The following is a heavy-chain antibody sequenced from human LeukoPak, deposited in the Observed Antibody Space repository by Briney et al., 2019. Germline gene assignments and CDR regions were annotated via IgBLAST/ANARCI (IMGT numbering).Heavy chain of an antibody. D-gene: IGHD2-2*01. J-gene: IGHJ2*01. CDR3: ARSGSAVPASLRLLWYFDL. V-gene: IGHV4-59*01. CDR2: IYYSGST. Sequence: SQTLSLTCTVSGGSISSYYWSWIRQPPGKGLEWIGYIYYSGSTNYNPSPKSRVTISVDTSKNQFSLKLSSVTAADTAVYYCARSGSAVPASLRLLWYFDLWGRGTLVTVSS. CDR1: GGSISSYY.